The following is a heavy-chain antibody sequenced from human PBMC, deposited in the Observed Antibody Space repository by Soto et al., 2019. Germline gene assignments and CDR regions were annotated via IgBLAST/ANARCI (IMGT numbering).Heavy chain of an antibody. D-gene: IGHD3-3*01. J-gene: IGHJ3*02. Sequence: ESGGGLVKPGGSLRLSCAASGFTFSSYSMNWARQAPGKGLEWVSSISSSSSYIYYADSVKGRFTISRDNAKNSLYLQMNSLRAEDTAVYYCARAFPYYDFWTGIDIWGQGTMVTVSS. CDR1: GFTFSSYS. V-gene: IGHV3-21*01. CDR2: ISSSSSYI. CDR3: ARAFPYYDFWTGIDI.